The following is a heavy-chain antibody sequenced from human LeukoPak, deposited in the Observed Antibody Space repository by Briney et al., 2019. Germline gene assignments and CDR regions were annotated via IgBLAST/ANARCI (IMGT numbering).Heavy chain of an antibody. CDR1: GGSISSYY. Sequence: PSETLSLTCAVSGGSISSYYWSWIRQPPGKGLEWIGYIYYSGSTNYNPSLKSRVTISVDTSKNQFSLKLRSVTAADTAVYYCARVTGYMIEDYFDYWGQGILVTVSS. D-gene: IGHD3-9*01. CDR3: ARVTGYMIEDYFDY. CDR2: IYYSGST. V-gene: IGHV4-59*01. J-gene: IGHJ4*02.